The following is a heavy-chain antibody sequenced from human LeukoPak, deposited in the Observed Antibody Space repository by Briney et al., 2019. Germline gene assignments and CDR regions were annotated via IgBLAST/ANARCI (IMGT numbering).Heavy chain of an antibody. CDR2: ISWNSGSI. V-gene: IGHV3-9*01. Sequence: GRSLRLSCAASGFTFDDYAMHWVRHAPGKGLEWVSGISWNSGSIGYADSVKGRFTISRDNAKNSLYLQMNSLRAEDTALYYCATSSGWYVSAFDYWGQGTLVTVSS. J-gene: IGHJ4*02. CDR3: ATSSGWYVSAFDY. D-gene: IGHD6-19*01. CDR1: GFTFDDYA.